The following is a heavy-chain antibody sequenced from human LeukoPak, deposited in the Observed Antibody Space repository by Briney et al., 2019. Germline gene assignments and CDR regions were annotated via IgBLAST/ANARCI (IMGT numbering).Heavy chain of an antibody. D-gene: IGHD2-2*01. Sequence: HPGGSLRLSCVASGITFNEYTLNWVRQAPGKGLEWVSYIRSSGSILNYADSVKGRFTISRDNARNSLYLHMNSLRAEDSAVYYCARERQLIFGGKFFNCMDVWGKGTAVFVSS. V-gene: IGHV3-48*01. CDR3: ARERQLIFGGKFFNCMDV. J-gene: IGHJ6*03. CDR1: GITFNEYT. CDR2: IRSSGSIL.